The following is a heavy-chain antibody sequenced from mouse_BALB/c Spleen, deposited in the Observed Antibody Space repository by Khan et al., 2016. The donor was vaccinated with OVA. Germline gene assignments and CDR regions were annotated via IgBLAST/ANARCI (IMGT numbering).Heavy chain of an antibody. V-gene: IGHV2-3*01. D-gene: IGHD2-3*01. J-gene: IGHJ4*01. Sequence: QVQLKESGPGLVAPSQSLSITCTVSGFSLTIYGVNWIRQPPGKGLEWLGVIWGDGCTNYHSALIFRLSISKDNSKRQVFLNLNSLQTDDTATYFYAKLGDGSTYAMAYWGQGTSVTVAS. CDR3: AKLGDGSTYAMAY. CDR2: IWGDGCT. CDR1: GFSLTIYG.